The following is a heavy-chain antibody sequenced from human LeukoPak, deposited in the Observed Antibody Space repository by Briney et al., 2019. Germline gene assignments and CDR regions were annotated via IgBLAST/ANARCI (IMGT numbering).Heavy chain of an antibody. CDR3: AKDPERQYYYGSGTFDP. CDR2: ISWNSGSI. Sequence: GGSLRLSCAASGFTFDDYAMHWVRQAPGKGLEWVSGISWNSGSIGYADSVKGRFTISRDNAKNSLYLQMNSLRAEDTALYYCAKDPERQYYYGSGTFDPWGQGTLVAVSS. J-gene: IGHJ5*02. D-gene: IGHD3-10*01. V-gene: IGHV3-9*01. CDR1: GFTFDDYA.